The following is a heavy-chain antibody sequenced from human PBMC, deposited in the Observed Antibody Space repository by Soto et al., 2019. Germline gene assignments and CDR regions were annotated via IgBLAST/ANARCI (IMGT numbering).Heavy chain of an antibody. D-gene: IGHD3-3*01. V-gene: IGHV5-51*01. J-gene: IGHJ4*02. CDR1: GYNFAGYW. CDR2: IYPSDSDT. Sequence: PGESLKISCKGSGYNFAGYWIAWVRQMPGKGLELMGIIYPSDSDTRYRPSFQGQVTISADKSISSAYLQWSSLRASDTAMYYCARGGVSTRTFDYWGQETPVTVSS. CDR3: ARGGVSTRTFDY.